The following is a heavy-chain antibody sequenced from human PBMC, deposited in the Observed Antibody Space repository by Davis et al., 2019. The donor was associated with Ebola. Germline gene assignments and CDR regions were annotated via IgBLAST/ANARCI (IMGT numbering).Heavy chain of an antibody. J-gene: IGHJ5*02. CDR2: IYYIGNT. CDR3: ARDTGNWFDP. CDR1: GDSISSDY. D-gene: IGHD4-17*01. V-gene: IGHV4-59*01. Sequence: PSETLSLTCTVSGDSISSDYWTWIRQPPGKGLEWIGYIYYIGNTYYNPSLKSRVTISVDTSKNQFSLKLSSVTAADTAVYYCARDTGNWFDPWGQGTVVTVSS.